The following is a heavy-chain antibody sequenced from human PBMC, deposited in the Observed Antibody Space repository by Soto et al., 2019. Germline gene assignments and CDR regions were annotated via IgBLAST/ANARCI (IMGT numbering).Heavy chain of an antibody. Sequence: ASVKVSCKASGYTFTSYGISWVRQAPGQGLEWMGWISAYNGNTNYAQKLQGRVTMTTDTSTSTAYMELRSLRSDDTAVYYCARLYTSNCSGGSCYGGGDCYYYYGMDVWGQGTTVTVSS. CDR2: ISAYNGNT. V-gene: IGHV1-18*01. D-gene: IGHD2-15*01. J-gene: IGHJ6*02. CDR3: ARLYTSNCSGGSCYGGGDCYYYYGMDV. CDR1: GYTFTSYG.